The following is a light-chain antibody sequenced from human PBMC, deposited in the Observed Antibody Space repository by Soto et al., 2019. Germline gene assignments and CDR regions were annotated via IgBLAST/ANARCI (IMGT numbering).Light chain of an antibody. J-gene: IGLJ2*01. CDR2: EVS. V-gene: IGLV2-23*02. Sequence: QSVLTQPASVSGSPGQSITISCTGTSSDVGRYDLVSWYQQHPDKAPKLLLFEVSKRPSGVSIRFSGSKSGNTASLTISGLQPEYEADYYCCSYATPRLFGGGTKVPVL. CDR1: SSDVGRYDL. CDR3: CSYATPRL.